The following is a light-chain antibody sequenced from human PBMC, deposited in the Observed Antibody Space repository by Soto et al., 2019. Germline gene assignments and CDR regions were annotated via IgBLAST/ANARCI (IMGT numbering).Light chain of an antibody. J-gene: IGKJ2*01. CDR3: QQYVNSLYT. CDR2: GAS. Sequence: EIVVTQSPGTLSLSPGERATLSCRASQSISSSYLAWYQQKPGQAPRLLIYGASSRVTGIPDRFSGSGSGTDFTLTISRLEPEDFAVYYCQQYVNSLYTFGQGTKLEIK. CDR1: QSISSSY. V-gene: IGKV3-20*01.